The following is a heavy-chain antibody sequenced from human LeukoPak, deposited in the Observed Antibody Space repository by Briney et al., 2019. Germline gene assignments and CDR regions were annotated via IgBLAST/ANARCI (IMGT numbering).Heavy chain of an antibody. CDR1: GYTFTSYG. CDR2: ISAYNGNT. J-gene: IGHJ5*02. D-gene: IGHD2-15*01. CDR3: ARDLRYCSGGSCYPSNWFDP. V-gene: IGHV1-18*01. Sequence: ASVKVSCKASGYTFTSYGISWVRQAPGQGLEWMGWISAYNGNTNYAQKLQGRVTMTTDTSTSTAYMELRSLRSDDTAVYYCARDLRYCSGGSCYPSNWFDPWGQGTLVTVSS.